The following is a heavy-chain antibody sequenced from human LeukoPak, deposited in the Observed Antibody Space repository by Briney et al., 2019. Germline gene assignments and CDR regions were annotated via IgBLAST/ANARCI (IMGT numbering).Heavy chain of an antibody. J-gene: IGHJ4*02. Sequence: HPGGSLRLSCAASGFTFSNYWMSWVRQAPGKGLEWVANIKQDGSEKYYVDSVKGRFTISRDNAKNSLYLQMNSLRAEDTAVYYCARDFWSGYSHYFDYWGQGTLVTVSS. CDR2: IKQDGSEK. D-gene: IGHD3-3*01. V-gene: IGHV3-7*01. CDR3: ARDFWSGYSHYFDY. CDR1: GFTFSNYW.